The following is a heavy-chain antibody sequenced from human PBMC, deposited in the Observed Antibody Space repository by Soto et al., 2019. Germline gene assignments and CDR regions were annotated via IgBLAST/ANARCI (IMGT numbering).Heavy chain of an antibody. CDR1: GWSLSGFY. D-gene: IGHD3-3*01. CDR2: ISQSGSS. J-gene: IGHJ5*02. V-gene: IGHV4-34*01. CDR3: ARITIFGVGKPHVWFDH. Sequence: PXETLYLTCAVAGWSLSGFYWSWIRQTPEKGLEWIAEISQSGSSNYNPSLKSRVIISLDMSKNQVSLKLRSVTAADTAVYYCARITIFGVGKPHVWFDHWGQGTPVTVSS.